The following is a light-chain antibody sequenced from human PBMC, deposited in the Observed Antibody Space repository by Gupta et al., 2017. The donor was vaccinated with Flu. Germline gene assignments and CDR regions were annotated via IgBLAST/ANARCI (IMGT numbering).Light chain of an antibody. J-gene: IGLJ2*01. CDR1: NIGSNY. V-gene: IGLV1-47*01. Sequence: NIGSNYVYWYQQLPGTAPKLLISRDNQRPSGVPDRFSGSKSGTSASLAISGRRPEDGADYYCAAWDDSLSGYVVFGGGTTLTVL. CDR2: RDN. CDR3: AAWDDSLSGYVV.